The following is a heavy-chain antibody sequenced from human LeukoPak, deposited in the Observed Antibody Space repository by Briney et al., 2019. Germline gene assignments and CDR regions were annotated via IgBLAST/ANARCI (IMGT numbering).Heavy chain of an antibody. D-gene: IGHD5-24*01. Sequence: RASVKVSCTASGYTFTSHLMHWVRQAPGQGLEWMGIINPSGTGTSYAQKFQGRITMSRDTSTSTVYMELSSLRSEDTAFYYCATDHSMANTAWWFDPWGQGTLVTVSS. V-gene: IGHV1-46*01. J-gene: IGHJ5*02. CDR3: ATDHSMANTAWWFDP. CDR2: INPSGTGT. CDR1: GYTFTSHL.